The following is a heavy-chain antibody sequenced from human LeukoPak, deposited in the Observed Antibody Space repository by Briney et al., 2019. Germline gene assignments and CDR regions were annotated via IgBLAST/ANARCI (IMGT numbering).Heavy chain of an antibody. V-gene: IGHV3-48*03. CDR3: ARAGRGLRYFDWLTHDY. J-gene: IGHJ4*02. CDR1: GFTFSSYE. D-gene: IGHD3-9*01. CDR2: ISSSGSTI. Sequence: GGSLRLSCAASGFTFSSYEMNWVRQAPGKGLEWVSYISSSGSTIYYADSVKGRFTISRDNAKNSLYLQMNSLRVEDTAVYYCARAGRGLRYFDWLTHDYWGQGTLVTVSS.